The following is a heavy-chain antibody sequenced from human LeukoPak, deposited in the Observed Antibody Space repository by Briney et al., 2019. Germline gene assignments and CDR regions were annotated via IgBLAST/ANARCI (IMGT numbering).Heavy chain of an antibody. Sequence: GGSLRLSCAASGFTFSSYGMHWVRQAPGKGLGWVAVISYDGSNKYYADSVKGRFTISRDNSKNTLYLQMNSLRAEDTAVYYCAKEVAAAGHFDYWGQGTLVTVSS. CDR3: AKEVAAAGHFDY. J-gene: IGHJ4*02. CDR1: GFTFSSYG. V-gene: IGHV3-30*18. D-gene: IGHD6-13*01. CDR2: ISYDGSNK.